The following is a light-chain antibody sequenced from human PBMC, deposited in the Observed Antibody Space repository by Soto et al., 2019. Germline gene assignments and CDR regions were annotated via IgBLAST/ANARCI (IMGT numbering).Light chain of an antibody. V-gene: IGKV1-5*01. CDR1: QSISSW. CDR3: QQYNSYSWT. J-gene: IGKJ1*01. Sequence: DIQMTQSPSTLSASVGDRVTITCRASQSISSWLAWYQQKPGKASKLLIYDAFSLESGVPSRFSGSGSGTEFTLNISSLQPDDFATYYCQQYNSYSWTFGQGTKVEIK. CDR2: DAF.